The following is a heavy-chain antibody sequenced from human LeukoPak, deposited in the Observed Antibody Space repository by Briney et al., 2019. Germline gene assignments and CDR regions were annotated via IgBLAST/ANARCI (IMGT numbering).Heavy chain of an antibody. D-gene: IGHD3-9*01. CDR3: ARDLDRILTGYYIAAFDI. Sequence: GGSLRLSCAASGFTVSSNYMSWVRQAPGKGLEWVSSISSSSSYIYYADSVKGRFTISRDNAKNSLYLQMNSLRAEDTAVYYCARDLDRILTGYYIAAFDIWGQGTMVTVSS. CDR1: GFTVSSNY. J-gene: IGHJ3*02. CDR2: ISSSSSYI. V-gene: IGHV3-21*01.